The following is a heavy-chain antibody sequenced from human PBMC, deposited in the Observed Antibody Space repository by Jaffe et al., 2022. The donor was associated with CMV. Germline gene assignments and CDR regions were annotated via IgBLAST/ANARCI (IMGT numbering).Heavy chain of an antibody. V-gene: IGHV3-33*08. CDR3: ARDMYYYDSSGYSFLDV. J-gene: IGHJ6*04. D-gene: IGHD3-22*01. Sequence: QVQLVESGGGVVQPGRSLRLSCAASGFTFSSYGMHWVRQAPGKGLEWVAVIWYDGSNKYYADSVKGRFTISRDNSKNTLYLQMNSLRAEDTAVYYCARDMYYYDSSGYSFLDVWGKGTTVTVSS. CDR1: GFTFSSYG. CDR2: IWYDGSNK.